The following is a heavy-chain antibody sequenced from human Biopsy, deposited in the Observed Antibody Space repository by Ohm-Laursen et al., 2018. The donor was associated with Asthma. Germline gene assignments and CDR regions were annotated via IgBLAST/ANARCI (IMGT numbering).Heavy chain of an antibody. J-gene: IGHJ1*01. CDR2: INYRGDT. D-gene: IGHD6-19*01. Sequence: SETLSLTCAISGGSFTHYFWMWIRQPPGKGLEWIGEINYRGDTNYNPSLESRVSISVDTSTYHFSLRLNSVTAADTAVYYCVRGEEVAGTYFKDWDQGTPVTVSS. CDR1: GGSFTHYF. CDR3: VRGEEVAGTYFKD. V-gene: IGHV4-34*01.